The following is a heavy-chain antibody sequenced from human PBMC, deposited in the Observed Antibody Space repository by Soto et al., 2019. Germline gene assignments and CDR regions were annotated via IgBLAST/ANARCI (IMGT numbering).Heavy chain of an antibody. J-gene: IGHJ4*02. CDR2: ISAYNGNT. V-gene: IGHV1-18*01. CDR3: ARTKYSSGPGYYFDY. Sequence: SVKVSCKASGYTFTSYGISWVRHAPGQGLEWMGWISAYNGNTNYAQKLQGRVTMTTDTSTSTAYMELRSLRSDDTAVYYCARTKYSSGPGYYFDYWGQGTLVTVSS. CDR1: GYTFTSYG. D-gene: IGHD6-19*01.